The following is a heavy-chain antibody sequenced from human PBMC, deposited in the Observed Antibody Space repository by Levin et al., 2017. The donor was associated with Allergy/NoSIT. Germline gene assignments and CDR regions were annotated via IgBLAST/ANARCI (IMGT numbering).Heavy chain of an antibody. CDR3: ARRRTISSSWPMMKNNWFDP. CDR2: INPSGGST. D-gene: IGHD6-13*01. J-gene: IGHJ5*02. V-gene: IGHV1-46*01. Sequence: GESLKISCKASGYTFTSYYMHWVRQAPGQGLEWMGIINPSGGSTSYAQKFQGRVTMTRDTSTSTVYMELSSLRSEDTAVYYCARRRTISSSWPMMKNNWFDPWGQGTLVTVSS. CDR1: GYTFTSYY.